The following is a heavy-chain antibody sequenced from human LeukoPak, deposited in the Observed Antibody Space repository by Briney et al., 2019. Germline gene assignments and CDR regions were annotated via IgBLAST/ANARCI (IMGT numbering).Heavy chain of an antibody. CDR3: AREVGGDFDALDY. Sequence: PSETLSLTCAVSGGSIRNGNWWSWVRQPPGKGLQWIGEIFRSGSTNYNPSLKSRVTISVDNSKNQLSLTLTSVTAADTAVYYCAREVGGDFDALDYWGQGTLVTVSS. CDR2: IFRSGST. CDR1: GGSIRNGNW. J-gene: IGHJ4*02. D-gene: IGHD4-17*01. V-gene: IGHV4-4*02.